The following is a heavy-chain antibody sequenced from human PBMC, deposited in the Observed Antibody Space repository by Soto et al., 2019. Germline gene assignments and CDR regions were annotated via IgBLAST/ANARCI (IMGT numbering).Heavy chain of an antibody. D-gene: IGHD6-13*01. CDR1: GYTFTSYA. V-gene: IGHV1-3*01. J-gene: IGHJ6*02. CDR3: ARVEELEPYYGMDV. Sequence: PSVKVPCKASGYTFTSYAMHWVRQAPGQRLEWMGWINAGNGNTKYSQKFQGRVTITRDTSASTAYMELSSLRSEDTAVYYCARVEELEPYYGMDVWGQGTTVTVS. CDR2: INAGNGNT.